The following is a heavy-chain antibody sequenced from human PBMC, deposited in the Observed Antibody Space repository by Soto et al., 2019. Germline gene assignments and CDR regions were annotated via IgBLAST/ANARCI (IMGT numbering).Heavy chain of an antibody. V-gene: IGHV3-7*03. D-gene: IGHD5-12*01. CDR2: IKQDGSEM. Sequence: PGGSLRLSCAASGFIFSSYWMSWVRQAPGKGLEWVANIKQDGSEMYYVDSVKGRFAISRDNAKDSLYLQLNSLRAEDTAMYYCSRDLGQRFPIDHWGQGTLVTVSS. CDR3: SRDLGQRFPIDH. J-gene: IGHJ4*02. CDR1: GFIFSSYW.